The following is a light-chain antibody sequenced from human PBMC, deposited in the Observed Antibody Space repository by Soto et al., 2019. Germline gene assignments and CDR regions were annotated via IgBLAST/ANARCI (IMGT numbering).Light chain of an antibody. CDR1: SSDVGLYDF. J-gene: IGLJ1*01. CDR3: NSYTRFSTYV. Sequence: QSVLTQPASESGSPGQSITISCTGASSDVGLYDFVSWYQQHPGKAPKLLIYEVTYRPSGVSSRFSGSKSGNTASLTISGLQAEDEADYYCNSYTRFSTYVFGTGTKVTVL. V-gene: IGLV2-14*01. CDR2: EVT.